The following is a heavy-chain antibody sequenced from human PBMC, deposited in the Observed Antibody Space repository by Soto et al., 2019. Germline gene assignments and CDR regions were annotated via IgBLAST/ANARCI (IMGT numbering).Heavy chain of an antibody. Sequence: SETLSLTCAVSGGSISSGGYSWSWIRQPPGKGLEWIGYIYHSGSTYYNPSLKSRVTISVDRSKNQFSLKLSSVTAADTAVYYCASAGGYCSGGSCYPRGNWFDPWGQGTLVTVS. J-gene: IGHJ5*02. CDR2: IYHSGST. D-gene: IGHD2-15*01. CDR3: ASAGGYCSGGSCYPRGNWFDP. CDR1: GGSISSGGYS. V-gene: IGHV4-30-2*01.